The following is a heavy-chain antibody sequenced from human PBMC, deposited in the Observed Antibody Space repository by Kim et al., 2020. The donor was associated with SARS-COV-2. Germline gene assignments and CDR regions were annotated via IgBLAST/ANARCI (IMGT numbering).Heavy chain of an antibody. CDR1: GFTFSSYW. J-gene: IGHJ6*02. CDR2: IKQDGSEK. D-gene: IGHD6-13*01. CDR3: ARDSGAAAGPTVGYYYYYYGMDV. V-gene: IGHV3-7*03. Sequence: GGSLRLSCAASGFTFSSYWMSWVRQAPGKGLEWVANIKQDGSEKYYVDSVKGRFTISRDNAKNSLYLQMNSLRAEDTAVYYCARDSGAAAGPTVGYYYYYYGMDVWGQGTTVTVSS.